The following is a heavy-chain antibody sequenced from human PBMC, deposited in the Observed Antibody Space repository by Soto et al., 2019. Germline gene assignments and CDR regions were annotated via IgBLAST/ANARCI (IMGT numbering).Heavy chain of an antibody. J-gene: IGHJ4*02. CDR3: ARGMNPQDY. D-gene: IGHD6-13*01. Sequence: SETLSLTCNVSGFSISSGFYWGWVRQPPGKGLEWIGAIYHSGTTYFNPSLKSRVTMAIDTSKNQFSLSLASVAAADTAMYSCARGMNPQDYWGQGTLVTVSS. CDR2: IYHSGTT. CDR1: GFSISSGFY. V-gene: IGHV4-38-2*02.